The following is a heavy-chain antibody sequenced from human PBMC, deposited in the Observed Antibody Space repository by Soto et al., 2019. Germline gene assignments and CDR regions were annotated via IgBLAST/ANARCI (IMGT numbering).Heavy chain of an antibody. CDR2: IYYTGTT. J-gene: IGHJ4*02. CDR3: AREGGSYSSYFDH. CDR1: GDSISGGGYY. D-gene: IGHD1-26*01. V-gene: IGHV4-31*03. Sequence: QVQLQESGPGLVKPSQTLSLTCTVSGDSISGGGYYWSWSRQNPGKGLEWIGFIYYTGTTTYNPSLKSRVTISVDTSKNHVSLKLNSVTAADTAVYYCAREGGSYSSYFDHWGQGTLVTVSP.